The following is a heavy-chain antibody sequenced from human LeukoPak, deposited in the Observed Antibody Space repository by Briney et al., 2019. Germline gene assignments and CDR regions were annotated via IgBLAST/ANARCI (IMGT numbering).Heavy chain of an antibody. D-gene: IGHD2-2*01. CDR1: NGSLSEYY. Sequence: TSETLSLTCAVYNGSLSEYYWSWIRQPPGKGLEWIGEINHSGSTTYNPSLQSRVTISVDTSKNQFSLKLSSVTAADTAVYYCARYCSSTSLRPDCFDPWGQGTLVTVSS. CDR2: INHSGST. V-gene: IGHV4-34*01. CDR3: ARYCSSTSLRPDCFDP. J-gene: IGHJ5*02.